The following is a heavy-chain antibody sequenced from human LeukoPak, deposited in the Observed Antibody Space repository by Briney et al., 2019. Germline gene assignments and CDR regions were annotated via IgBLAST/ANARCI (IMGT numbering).Heavy chain of an antibody. CDR2: ISAYNGNT. D-gene: IGHD1-1*01. Sequence: ASVKVSCKASGYTFTSYGISWARQAPGQGLEWMGWISAYNGNTNYAQKLQGRVTMTTDTSTSTAYMELRSLRSDDTAVYYCARSVHVGVDYYYYYMDVWGKGTTVTVSS. V-gene: IGHV1-18*01. CDR1: GYTFTSYG. CDR3: ARSVHVGVDYYYYYMDV. J-gene: IGHJ6*03.